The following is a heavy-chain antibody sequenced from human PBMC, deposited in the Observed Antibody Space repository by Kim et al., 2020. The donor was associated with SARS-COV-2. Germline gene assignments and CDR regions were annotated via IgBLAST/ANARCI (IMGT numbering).Heavy chain of an antibody. CDR1: GFTFGIYA. Sequence: GGSLRLSCTASGFTFGIYAMNWVRQAPGKGLEWVSTIGGIEGATFYAGSVKGRFTISRDNSKNTLYLQMTSLRIEDTAMYYCARRPGTAAAGTAHSVPWGQGTLVTVSS. V-gene: IGHV3-23*01. D-gene: IGHD6-13*01. J-gene: IGHJ5*02. CDR2: IGGIEGAT. CDR3: ARRPGTAAAGTAHSVP.